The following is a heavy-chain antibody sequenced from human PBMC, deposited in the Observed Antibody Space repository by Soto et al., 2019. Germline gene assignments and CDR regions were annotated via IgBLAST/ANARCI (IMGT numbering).Heavy chain of an antibody. CDR2: FDPEDGET. V-gene: IGHV1-24*01. CDR3: ATTLEGNYDILTGPSGI. CDR1: GYTLTELS. Sequence: ASVKVSCKVSGYTLTELSMHWVRQAPGKGLEWMGGFDPEDGETIYAQKFQGRVTMTEDTSTDTAYMELSSLRSEDTAVYYCATTLEGNYDILTGPSGIWGQGTMVTVSS. J-gene: IGHJ3*02. D-gene: IGHD3-9*01.